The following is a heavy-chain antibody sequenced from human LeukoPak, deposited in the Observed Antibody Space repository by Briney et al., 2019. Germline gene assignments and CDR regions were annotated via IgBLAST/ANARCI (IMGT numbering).Heavy chain of an antibody. V-gene: IGHV3-30*02. CDR3: ARASTVVPDYYYYGMDV. CDR1: GFTFSSYG. D-gene: IGHD4-23*01. CDR2: IRYDGSNK. J-gene: IGHJ6*02. Sequence: GGSLRLSCAASGFTFSSYGMHWVRQAPGEGLEWVAFIRYDGSNKYYADSVKGRFTISRDNSKNTLYLQMNSLRAEDTAVYYCARASTVVPDYYYYGMDVWGQGTTVTVSS.